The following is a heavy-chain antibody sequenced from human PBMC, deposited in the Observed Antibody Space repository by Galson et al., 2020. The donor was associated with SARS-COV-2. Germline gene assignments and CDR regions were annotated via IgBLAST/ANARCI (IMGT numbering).Heavy chain of an antibody. CDR2: IYSGGST. D-gene: IGHD2-8*02. J-gene: IGHJ6*02. Sequence: QLGESLKISCAASGFTVSSNYMSWVRQAPGKGLEWVSVIYSGGSTYYADSVKGRFTISRDNSKNTLYLQMNSLRAEDTAVYYCARDLVERGMDVWGQGTTVTVSS. V-gene: IGHV3-53*01. CDR1: GFTVSSNY. CDR3: ARDLVERGMDV.